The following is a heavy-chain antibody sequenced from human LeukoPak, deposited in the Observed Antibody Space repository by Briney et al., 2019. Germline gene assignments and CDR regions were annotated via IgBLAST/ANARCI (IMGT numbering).Heavy chain of an antibody. J-gene: IGHJ4*02. CDR1: GFTFDDYA. CDR3: AKDSGSTSFDY. Sequence: GGSLRLSCAASGFTFDDYAMHWVRQAPGKGLEWVSGISWNSGSIGYADSVKGRFTISRDNAKNSLYLQMNSLRAEDMALYYCAKDSGSTSFDYWGQGTLVTVSS. V-gene: IGHV3-9*03. CDR2: ISWNSGSI. D-gene: IGHD2-2*01.